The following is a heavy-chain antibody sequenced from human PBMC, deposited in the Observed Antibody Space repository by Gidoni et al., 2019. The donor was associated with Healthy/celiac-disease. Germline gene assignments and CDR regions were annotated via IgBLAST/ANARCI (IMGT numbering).Heavy chain of an antibody. CDR3: AKDLVVVVPAAIGVYYYGMDV. V-gene: IGHV3-30*18. D-gene: IGHD2-2*02. CDR1: GFTFSSYG. CDR2: ISYDGSNK. J-gene: IGHJ6*02. Sequence: QVQLVESGGGVVQPGRSLRLSCAASGFTFSSYGMHWVRQAPGKGLEWVAVISYDGSNKYYADSVKGRFTISRDNSKNTLYLQMNSLRAEDTAVYYCAKDLVVVVPAAIGVYYYGMDVWGQGTTVTVSS.